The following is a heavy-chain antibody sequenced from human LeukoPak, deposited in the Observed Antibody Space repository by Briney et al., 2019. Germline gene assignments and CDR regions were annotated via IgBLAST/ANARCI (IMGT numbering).Heavy chain of an antibody. Sequence: GGSLRLSCAASGFTFGNAWMTWVRQAPGKGLEWVGRIKSTTDGGTTDYAAPLKGRFTISRDDSQNTLYLHMNSLQTEDTAVYYCTTPGGGFMVGVDGSRTSRYYFDFWGQGTLVAVSS. J-gene: IGHJ4*02. V-gene: IGHV3-15*01. CDR3: TTPGGGFMVGVDGSRTSRYYFDF. D-gene: IGHD3-16*01. CDR1: GFTFGNAW. CDR2: IKSTTDGGTT.